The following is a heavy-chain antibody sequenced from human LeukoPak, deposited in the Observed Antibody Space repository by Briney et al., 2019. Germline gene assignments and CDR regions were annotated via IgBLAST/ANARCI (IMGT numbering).Heavy chain of an antibody. CDR1: GGSISSSSYY. J-gene: IGHJ5*02. CDR3: ARDSLLWFGEHHKRPNWFDP. V-gene: IGHV4-39*07. D-gene: IGHD3-10*01. Sequence: SETLSLTFTVSGGSISSSSYYWGWIRQPPGKGLEWIGSIYYSGSTYYNPSLKSRVTISVDTSKNQFSLKLSSVTAADTAVYYCARDSLLWFGEHHKRPNWFDPWGQGTLVTVSS. CDR2: IYYSGST.